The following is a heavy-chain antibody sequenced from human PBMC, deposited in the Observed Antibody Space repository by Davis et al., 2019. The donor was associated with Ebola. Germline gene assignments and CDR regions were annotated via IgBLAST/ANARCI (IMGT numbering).Heavy chain of an antibody. V-gene: IGHV3-13*01. Sequence: GASLKISCAASGFTFHSYDLHWVRQATGKGLGWVPAIGTAGDTYYPSSVKGRFTISRENAKNSLYLQMNSLRAEDTAVYYCAGWSTAYYYGMDVWGQGTTVTVSS. CDR2: IGTAGDT. CDR3: AGWSTAYYYGMDV. D-gene: IGHD2-8*02. CDR1: GFTFHSYD. J-gene: IGHJ6*02.